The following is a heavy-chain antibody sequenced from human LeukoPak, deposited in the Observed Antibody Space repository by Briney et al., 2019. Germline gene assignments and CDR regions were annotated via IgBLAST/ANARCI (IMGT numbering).Heavy chain of an antibody. CDR3: ATDLSYYETSGFSDR. Sequence: GGSLRLSCVVSGFTFTDAWMSWVRQAPGKGLEWVGHIRKKTDGGTTDHAAPVRGRFTISRDDSKNTLYLQMSSLKTEDTAVYYCATDLSYYETSGFSDRWGQGTLVTVSS. D-gene: IGHD3-22*01. J-gene: IGHJ5*02. CDR2: IRKKTDGGTT. CDR1: GFTFTDAW. V-gene: IGHV3-15*01.